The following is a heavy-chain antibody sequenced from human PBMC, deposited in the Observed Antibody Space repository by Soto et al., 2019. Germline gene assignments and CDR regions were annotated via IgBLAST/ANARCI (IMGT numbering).Heavy chain of an antibody. Sequence: ASVKVSCKASGYTFTSYGISWVRQAPGQGLEWMGWISAYNGNTNYAQKLQGRVTMTTDTSTSTAYMELRSLRSNDTPVYFFASSSRAAAGRVINGFDPRGQETLVTVPS. J-gene: IGHJ5*02. CDR3: ASSSRAAAGRVINGFDP. D-gene: IGHD6-13*01. CDR1: GYTFTSYG. CDR2: ISAYNGNT. V-gene: IGHV1-18*01.